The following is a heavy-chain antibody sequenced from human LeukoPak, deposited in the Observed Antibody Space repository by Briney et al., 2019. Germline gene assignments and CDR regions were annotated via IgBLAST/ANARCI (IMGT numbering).Heavy chain of an antibody. D-gene: IGHD2-15*01. Sequence: ASVKVSCKASGGTFSTYAITWVRQAPGQGLEWIGGIIAIFGTANYTQKFQGRVTITADESTSTAYMELSSLGFEDTAVYYCARDPVVVVAAGHFDYWDQGTLVTVSS. CDR2: IIAIFGTA. V-gene: IGHV1-69*13. J-gene: IGHJ4*02. CDR1: GGTFSTYA. CDR3: ARDPVVVVAAGHFDY.